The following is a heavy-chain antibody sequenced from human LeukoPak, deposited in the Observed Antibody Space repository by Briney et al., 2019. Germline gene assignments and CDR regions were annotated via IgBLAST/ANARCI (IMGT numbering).Heavy chain of an antibody. CDR3: ASPDRLPSPYYYYDSSGYYRAAFDI. V-gene: IGHV4-39*01. Sequence: PSETLSLTCTVSGGSISSSSYYWGWIRQPPGKGLEWIGSIYYSGSTYYNPSLKSRVTISVDTSKNQFSLKLSSVTAVDTAVYYCASPDRLPSPYYYYDSSGYYRAAFDIWGQGTMVTVSS. CDR2: IYYSGST. J-gene: IGHJ3*02. CDR1: GGSISSSSYY. D-gene: IGHD3-22*01.